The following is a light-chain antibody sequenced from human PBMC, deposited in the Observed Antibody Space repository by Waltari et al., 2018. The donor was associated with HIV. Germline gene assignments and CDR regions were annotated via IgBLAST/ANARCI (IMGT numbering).Light chain of an antibody. CDR1: PSVSSN. Sequence: ERVMTQSPATLSVSPGERATLSCRASPSVSSNLAWYQQKPGQAPRLRIYGASTRASGIPARFSGRGSGTEFTLTISSLQSEDFVVYYCQQYNNWPPKGLTFGGGTKVEIK. CDR2: GAS. CDR3: QQYNNWPPKGLT. J-gene: IGKJ4*01. V-gene: IGKV3-15*01.